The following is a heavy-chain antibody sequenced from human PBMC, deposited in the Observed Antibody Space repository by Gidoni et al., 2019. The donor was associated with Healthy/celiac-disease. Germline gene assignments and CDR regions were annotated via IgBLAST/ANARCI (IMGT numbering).Heavy chain of an antibody. J-gene: IGHJ4*02. V-gene: IGHV4-39*01. CDR1: GGSISSSSYY. Sequence: QLQLQESGPGLVKPSETLSLTCTVSGGSISSSSYYWGWIRQPPGKGLEWIGSIYSSGSTYYNPSLKSRVTISVDTSKNQFSLKLSSVTAADTAVYYCARPTPDYYGSGSYYYYFDYWGQGTLVTVSS. D-gene: IGHD3-10*01. CDR2: IYSSGST. CDR3: ARPTPDYYGSGSYYYYFDY.